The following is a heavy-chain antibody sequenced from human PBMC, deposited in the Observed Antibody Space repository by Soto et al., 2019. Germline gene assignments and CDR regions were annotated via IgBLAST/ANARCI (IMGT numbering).Heavy chain of an antibody. J-gene: IGHJ6*02. CDR1: GFTFDDYA. CDR3: AKGTRSSYYYGMDV. V-gene: IGHV3-9*01. Sequence: EVQLVESGGGLVQPGRSLRLSCAVSGFTFDDYAMHWVRQAPGKGLEWVSGLSWNGDYTGYADSVKGRFTISRDNTKNSLYLPMTSLRAEDTALYYCAKGTRSSYYYGMDVWGQGTTVTVSS. D-gene: IGHD6-6*01. CDR2: LSWNGDYT.